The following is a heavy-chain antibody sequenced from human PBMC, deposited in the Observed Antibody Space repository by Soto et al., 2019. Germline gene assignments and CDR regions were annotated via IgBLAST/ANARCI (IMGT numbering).Heavy chain of an antibody. CDR2: ISYDGSNK. V-gene: IGHV3-30-3*01. CDR1: GFTFSSYA. J-gene: IGHJ4*02. D-gene: IGHD6-13*01. Sequence: GGSLRLSCAASGFTFSSYAMHWVRQAPGKGLEWVAVISYDGSNKYYADSVKGRFTISRDNSKNTLYLQMNSLRAEDTAVYYCARIPTRYSSPYYFDYWGQGTLVTVSS. CDR3: ARIPTRYSSPYYFDY.